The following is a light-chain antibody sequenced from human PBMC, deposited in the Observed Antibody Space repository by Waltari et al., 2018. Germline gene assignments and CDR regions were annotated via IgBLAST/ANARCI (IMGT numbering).Light chain of an antibody. J-gene: IGLJ3*02. CDR1: SSDVGNYNL. Sequence: QSALTQPDSVSGSPGQSITISCTGTSSDVGNYNLVPWYQQYPGKAPKVMIYDDNRRPSGVSDRFSGSKSGNTASLTISGVQAEDEADYYCCSYAGSYTWVFGGGTKLTVL. CDR3: CSYAGSYTWV. V-gene: IGLV2-23*01. CDR2: DDN.